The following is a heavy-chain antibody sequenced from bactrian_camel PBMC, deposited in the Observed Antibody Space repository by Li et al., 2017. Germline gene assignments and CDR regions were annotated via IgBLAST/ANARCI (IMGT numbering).Heavy chain of an antibody. V-gene: IGHV3S1*01. CDR3: AAAAGYVPISLMLASVPFGY. CDR1: GFTFSSTW. Sequence: HVQLVESGGGLVQPGGSLRLSCAASGFTFSSTWMYWVRQRPGKGLEWVSTIASSYTNTTAYVDSVKGRFTISRDNAKNTLYPQMNSLKPEDTAMYYCAAAAGYVPISLMLASVPFGYWGQGTQVTVS. D-gene: IGHD3*01. CDR2: IASSYTNTT. J-gene: IGHJ6*01.